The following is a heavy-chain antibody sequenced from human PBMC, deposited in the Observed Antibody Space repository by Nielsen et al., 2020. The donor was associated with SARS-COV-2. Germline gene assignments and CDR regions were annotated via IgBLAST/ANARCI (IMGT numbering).Heavy chain of an antibody. CDR2: IYHSGST. J-gene: IGHJ4*02. CDR1: GGSISSSNW. V-gene: IGHV4-4*02. CDR3: ARDIAAAGTGFDY. D-gene: IGHD6-13*01. Sequence: SETLSLTCAVSGGSISSSNWWSWVRQPPGKGMEWIGEIYHSGSTNYNPSLKSRVTISVDKSKNQFSLKLSSVTAADTAVYYCARDIAAAGTGFDYWGQGTLVTVSS.